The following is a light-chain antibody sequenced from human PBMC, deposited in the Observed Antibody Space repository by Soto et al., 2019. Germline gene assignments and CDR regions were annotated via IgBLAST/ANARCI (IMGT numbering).Light chain of an antibody. J-gene: IGKJ2*01. Sequence: DIEMTQSPSSLSASVGDRVTLTCRASQSITPSLNLYQQNPGKAPILLLPKTSTMESGVQLRFSGSGRGTDFTLTVSDLQPEDFVPYDCQHGHNTPYSFGQGTKLDIK. CDR2: KTS. V-gene: IGKV1-39*01. CDR3: QHGHNTPYS. CDR1: QSITPS.